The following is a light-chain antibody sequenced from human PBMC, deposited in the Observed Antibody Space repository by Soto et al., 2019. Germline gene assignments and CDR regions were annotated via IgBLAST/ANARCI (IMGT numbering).Light chain of an antibody. Sequence: EVMMTQSPATLYVSPGERATLSCRASQSVSSNLAWYQQKPGQAPRLLTYGASTRATGIPARFSGSGSGTEFTLTISSLQSEDFAVYYCHQYGRSPRTFGQGTKVDIK. CDR3: HQYGRSPRT. J-gene: IGKJ1*01. CDR2: GAS. V-gene: IGKV3-15*01. CDR1: QSVSSN.